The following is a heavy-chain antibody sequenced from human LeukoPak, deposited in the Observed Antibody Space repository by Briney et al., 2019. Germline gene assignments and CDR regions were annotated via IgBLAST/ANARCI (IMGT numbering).Heavy chain of an antibody. J-gene: IGHJ4*02. Sequence: GGSLRLSCAASGFTFSDYYMTWIRQAPGKGLEWVSHISNSGRIIQYADSLKGRFTISRDNAKNSLYLQMNSLRAEDTAVYYCARVTIFGVAPDYWGQGTLVTVSS. D-gene: IGHD3-3*01. V-gene: IGHV3-11*04. CDR2: ISNSGRII. CDR3: ARVTIFGVAPDY. CDR1: GFTFSDYY.